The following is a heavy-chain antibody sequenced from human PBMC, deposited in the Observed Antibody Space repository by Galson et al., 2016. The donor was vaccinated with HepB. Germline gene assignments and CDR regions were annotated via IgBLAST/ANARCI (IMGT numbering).Heavy chain of an antibody. CDR2: ISFNSGKI. J-gene: IGHJ4*02. V-gene: IGHV3-9*01. D-gene: IGHD6-25*01. CDR3: AQDVGEGGGFWYYFDC. CDR1: GFTFDDCA. Sequence: SLRLSCAASGFTFDDCAMHWVRQAPGKGLEWVAGISFNSGKIGYADSVKGRFTISRDNARNIVHLQMSSLRPDDTALYYCAQDVGEGGGFWYYFDCWGLGALVTVSS.